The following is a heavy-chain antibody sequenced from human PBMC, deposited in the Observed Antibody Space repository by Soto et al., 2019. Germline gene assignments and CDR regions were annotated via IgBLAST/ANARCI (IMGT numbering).Heavy chain of an antibody. V-gene: IGHV3-43*01. J-gene: IGHJ4*02. Sequence: GESLKISCAASGFTFDDYTMQWVRQAPGKGLEWVSLIGWDGGITYYADSVKGRFTISRDNSKNSLYLQMNSLTTEDTALYYCAKAGAYNYGSYFDYWGQGTLVTVSS. D-gene: IGHD5-18*01. CDR3: AKAGAYNYGSYFDY. CDR1: GFTFDDYT. CDR2: IGWDGGIT.